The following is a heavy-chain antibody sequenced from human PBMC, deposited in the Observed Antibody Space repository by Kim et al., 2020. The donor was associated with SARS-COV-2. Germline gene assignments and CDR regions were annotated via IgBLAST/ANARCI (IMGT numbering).Heavy chain of an antibody. V-gene: IGHV5-51*01. J-gene: IGHJ6*02. CDR2: IYPGDSDT. CDR1: GYSFTSYW. CDR3: ARCFGSGSPPGGMDV. D-gene: IGHD3-10*01. Sequence: GESLKISCKGSGYSFTSYWIGWVRQMPGKGLEWMGIIYPGDSDTRYSPSFQGQVTISADKSISTAYLQWSSLKASDTAMYYCARCFGSGSPPGGMDVWGQGTTVTVSS.